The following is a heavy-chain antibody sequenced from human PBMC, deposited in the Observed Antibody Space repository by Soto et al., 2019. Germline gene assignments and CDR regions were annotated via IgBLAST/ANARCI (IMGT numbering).Heavy chain of an antibody. CDR2: IIPIFGTA. CDR3: ARDQIPMDTGYYYGMDV. CDR1: GVTFSSYA. Sequence: SVKVSCKASGVTFSSYAISWVRQAPGQGLEWMGWIIPIFGTANYAQKFQGRVTITADECTSTAYMELSSLRSEDTAVYYCARDQIPMDTGYYYGMDVWGQGTTVTVSS. J-gene: IGHJ6*02. V-gene: IGHV1-69*13. D-gene: IGHD3-10*01.